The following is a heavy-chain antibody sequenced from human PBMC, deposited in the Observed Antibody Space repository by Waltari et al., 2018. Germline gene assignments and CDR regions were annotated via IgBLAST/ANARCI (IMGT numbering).Heavy chain of an antibody. V-gene: IGHV3-73*02. J-gene: IGHJ6*02. CDR2: IRSKANNYAT. D-gene: IGHD3-10*01. CDR3: TNFMSG. Sequence: EVHLVESGGGLVQPGGSLKLSCAASGFTFSDFPMYWVRQASGKGLEWVGHIRSKANNYATGNAASVKGRFTVSRDDSKNTAYLQMNSLRTEDTAIYYCTNFMSGWGQGTTVTVSS. CDR1: GFTFSDFP.